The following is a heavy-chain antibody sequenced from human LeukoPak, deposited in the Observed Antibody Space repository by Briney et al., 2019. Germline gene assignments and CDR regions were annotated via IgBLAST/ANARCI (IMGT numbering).Heavy chain of an antibody. CDR2: IIPIFGTA. V-gene: IGHV1-69*05. CDR1: GGTFSSYA. Sequence: SVKVSFKASGGTFSSYAISWVRQAPGQGLEWVGGIIPIFGTANYAQKFQGRVTITTDETTSTAYMQLSSLGSADTAAYYCSRGYSGIYYLLDWCDPWGQGTLVTVSS. CDR3: SRGYSGIYYLLDWCDP. J-gene: IGHJ5*02. D-gene: IGHD1-26*01.